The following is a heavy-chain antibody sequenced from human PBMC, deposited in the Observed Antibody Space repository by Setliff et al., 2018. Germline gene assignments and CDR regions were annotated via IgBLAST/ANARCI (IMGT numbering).Heavy chain of an antibody. V-gene: IGHV3-30*02. J-gene: IGHJ5*02. D-gene: IGHD3-22*01. CDR2: IRYGSYQQ. CDR1: GFDFGTYG. Sequence: GESLKISCEASGFDFGTYGMHWVRRAPDRGLEWVAFIRYGSYQQTYADSVRGRFTISRDDSRNTVLLQMNNLRTDDTAVYYCARGEKYYYESSGYSLDAWGLGTQVTVSS. CDR3: ARGEKYYYESSGYSLDA.